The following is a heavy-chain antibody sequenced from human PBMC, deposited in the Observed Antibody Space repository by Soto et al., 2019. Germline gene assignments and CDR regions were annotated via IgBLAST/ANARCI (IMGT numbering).Heavy chain of an antibody. Sequence: EVQLVESGGGLVQPGGSLRLSCAASGFTFRNYDMHWVRQATGKGLEWVSGISAAGDPDYADSVEGRFTISRENAQNSFFLQMNSLRVGDTAVYYCARTDRDFYGLDVWGQGTTVIVSS. CDR3: ARTDRDFYGLDV. CDR2: ISAAGDP. J-gene: IGHJ6*02. V-gene: IGHV3-13*05. CDR1: GFTFRNYD.